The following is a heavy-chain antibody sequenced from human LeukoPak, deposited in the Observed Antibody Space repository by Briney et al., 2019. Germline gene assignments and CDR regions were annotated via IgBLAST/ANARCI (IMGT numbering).Heavy chain of an antibody. CDR1: GYTFTGYY. Sequence: ASVKVSCKASGYTFTGYYMHWVRQAPGQGLEWMGWTNPNSGNTGYAQKFQGRVAMTRNTSISTAYMELSSLRSEDTAVYYCARRIFGVVISNWFDPWGQGTLVTVSS. CDR2: TNPNSGNT. CDR3: ARRIFGVVISNWFDP. D-gene: IGHD3-3*01. J-gene: IGHJ5*02. V-gene: IGHV1-8*02.